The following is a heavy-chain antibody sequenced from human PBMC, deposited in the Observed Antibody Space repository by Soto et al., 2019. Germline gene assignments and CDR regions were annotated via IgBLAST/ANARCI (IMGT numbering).Heavy chain of an antibody. D-gene: IGHD1-26*01. Sequence: QVQLQESGPGLVKPSQTLSLTCTVSGGSISSGGYYWSWIRQHPGKGLEWIGYIYYSGSTYYNPSLNSRVTISVDTSKNQFSLKLSSVTAADTAVYYCARDKGGATILHFDLWGRGTLVTVSS. J-gene: IGHJ2*01. CDR1: GGSISSGGYY. CDR2: IYYSGST. CDR3: ARDKGGATILHFDL. V-gene: IGHV4-31*03.